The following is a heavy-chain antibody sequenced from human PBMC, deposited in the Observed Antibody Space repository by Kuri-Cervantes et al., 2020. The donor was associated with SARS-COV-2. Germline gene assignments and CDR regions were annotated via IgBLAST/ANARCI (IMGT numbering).Heavy chain of an antibody. V-gene: IGHV4-39*01. CDR1: GGSIGNYY. CDR2: ISYSGTT. CDR3: ARHLGGYGDRGFDF. Sequence: ESLKISCTVSGGSIGNYYWGWIRQPPGKGLEWIGSISYSGTTSHNPSLKSRVTISLDTSKNQFSLRLTSVTAADSAVYYCARHLGGYGDRGFDFWGQGTLVTVSS. J-gene: IGHJ4*02. D-gene: IGHD4-17*01.